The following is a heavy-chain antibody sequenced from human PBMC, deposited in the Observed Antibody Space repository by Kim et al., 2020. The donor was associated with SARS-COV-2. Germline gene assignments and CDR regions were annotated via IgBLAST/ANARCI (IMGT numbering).Heavy chain of an antibody. V-gene: IGHV1-3*01. CDR1: GYTFTSYA. D-gene: IGHD6-13*01. J-gene: IGHJ4*02. CDR3: ARERGILSLAVRQLVPSDY. CDR2: INAGNGNT. Sequence: ASVKVSCKASGYTFTSYAMHWVRQAPGQRLEWMGWINAGNGNTKYSQKFQGRVTITRDTSASTAYMELSSLRSEDTAVYYCARERGILSLAVRQLVPSDYWGQGTLVTVSS.